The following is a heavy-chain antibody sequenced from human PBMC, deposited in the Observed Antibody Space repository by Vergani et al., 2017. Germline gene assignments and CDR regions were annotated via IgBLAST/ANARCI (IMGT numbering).Heavy chain of an antibody. Sequence: QVQLQESGPGLVKPSQTLSLTCTVSGGSISSGGYYWSWIRQHPGKGLEWIGYIYYSGSTYYNPSLKSRVTISVDTSKNQFSLKLSPVTAADTAVYYCARVSDGRALWAADCWGQGTLVTGSS. CDR1: GGSISSGGYY. CDR3: ARVSDGRALWAADC. CDR2: IYYSGST. D-gene: IGHD2-21*01. V-gene: IGHV4-31*03. J-gene: IGHJ4*02.